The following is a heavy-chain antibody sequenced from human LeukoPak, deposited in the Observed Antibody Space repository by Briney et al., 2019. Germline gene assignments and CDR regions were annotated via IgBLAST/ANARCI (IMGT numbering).Heavy chain of an antibody. D-gene: IGHD2-8*02. CDR1: GFIFEDYA. J-gene: IGHJ6*02. Sequence: GGSLRLSCEASGFIFEDYAVHWVRQAPGKGLEWVSLISGDGDTTYFADSVKGRFTISRDNSKNSLYLQMNSLRAEDTALYYCAKDRPSGGLNRYYYYYGMDVWGQGTTVTVSS. CDR3: AKDRPSGGLNRYYYYYGMDV. V-gene: IGHV3-43*02. CDR2: ISGDGDTT.